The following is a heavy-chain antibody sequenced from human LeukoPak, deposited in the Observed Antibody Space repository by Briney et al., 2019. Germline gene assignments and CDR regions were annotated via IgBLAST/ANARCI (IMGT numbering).Heavy chain of an antibody. Sequence: GESLKISCKGSGYSLTNFWIAWVRQMPDKGLEWVGVIWPSDSHTRYSPSFEGQVTISVDRSTNTAYLQWNRLKASDTAIYYCGRIGRTTATNYFDPWGQGTLVTVSS. J-gene: IGHJ5*02. CDR3: GRIGRTTATNYFDP. V-gene: IGHV5-51*01. CDR2: IWPSDSHT. D-gene: IGHD1-1*01. CDR1: GYSLTNFW.